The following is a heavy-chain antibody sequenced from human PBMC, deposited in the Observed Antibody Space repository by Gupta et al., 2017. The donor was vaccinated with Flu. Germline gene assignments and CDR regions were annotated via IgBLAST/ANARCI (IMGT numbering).Heavy chain of an antibody. Sequence: PPGKGLEWIGSIYYSGSTYYNPSLKSRVTISVDTSKNQFSLKLSSVTAADTAVYYCARHRGRGHNYYYYMDVWGKGTTVTVSS. CDR3: ARHRGRGHNYYYYMDV. D-gene: IGHD3-10*01. J-gene: IGHJ6*03. V-gene: IGHV4-39*01. CDR2: IYYSGST.